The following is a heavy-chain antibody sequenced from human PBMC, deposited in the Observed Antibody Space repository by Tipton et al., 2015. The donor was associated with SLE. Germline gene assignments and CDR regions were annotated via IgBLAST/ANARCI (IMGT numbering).Heavy chain of an antibody. CDR2: ISYSGST. V-gene: IGHV4-39*07. J-gene: IGHJ6*02. CDR3: ARQRDGGMDV. CDR1: GGSISSSSYY. Sequence: LRLSCTVSGGSISSSSYYWGWIRQPPGKGLAWIGSISYSGSTYYNPSLQSRLSISVDTSKNQFSLKLCSVTAADTAVYYCARQRDGGMDVWGQGTTVTVSS.